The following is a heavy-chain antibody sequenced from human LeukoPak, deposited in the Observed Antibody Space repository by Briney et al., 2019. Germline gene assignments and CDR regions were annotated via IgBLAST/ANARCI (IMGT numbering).Heavy chain of an antibody. CDR1: GFTFSSYG. J-gene: IGHJ4*02. CDR3: AKDLYLYGSGSHFDY. D-gene: IGHD3-10*01. V-gene: IGHV3-30*02. CDR2: IHHDGSNK. Sequence: TGGSLRLSCAASGFTFSSYGMHWVRQAPGKGLDWVAFIHHDGSNKYYADSVKGRFTISRDNSKNTLYLQMNSLRAEDTAVYYCAKDLYLYGSGSHFDYWGQGTLVTVSS.